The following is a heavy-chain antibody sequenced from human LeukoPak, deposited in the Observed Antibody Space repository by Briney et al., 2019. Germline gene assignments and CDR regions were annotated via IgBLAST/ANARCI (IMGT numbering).Heavy chain of an antibody. D-gene: IGHD5-18*01. CDR3: ARDDVDTPTFDY. J-gene: IGHJ4*02. CDR2: IYISGST. CDR1: GGSISSYY. Sequence: SETLSLTCTVSGGSISSYYWSWIRQPAGKGLEWIGRIYISGSTDYNPSLKSRITMSVDTSKNLLSLKLKSVTAADTAVYYCARDDVDTPTFDYWGQGTLVIVSS. V-gene: IGHV4-4*07.